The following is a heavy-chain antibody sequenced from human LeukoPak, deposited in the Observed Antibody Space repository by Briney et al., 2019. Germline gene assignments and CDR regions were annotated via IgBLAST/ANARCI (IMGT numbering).Heavy chain of an antibody. Sequence: EWIXRXXXSGSTNYNPSLTSRVTMSVDTSKNQFSLKLSSVTAADTAVYYCARDPSYYYDSSGYPLGAFDIWGQGTMVTVSS. D-gene: IGHD3-22*01. V-gene: IGHV4-4*07. CDR2: XXXSGST. CDR3: ARDPSYYYDSSGYPLGAFDI. J-gene: IGHJ3*02.